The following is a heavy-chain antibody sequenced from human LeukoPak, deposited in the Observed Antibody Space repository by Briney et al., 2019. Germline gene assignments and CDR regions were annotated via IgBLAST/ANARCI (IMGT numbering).Heavy chain of an antibody. J-gene: IGHJ4*02. CDR1: GYTFTSYG. Sequence: GASVKVSCKASGYTFTSYGISWVRQAPGQGLEWMGWISAYNGNTNYAQKFQGRVTMTRDTSISTAYMELSRLRSDDTAVYYCARAYGSGSYGFDYWGQGTLVTVSS. CDR3: ARAYGSGSYGFDY. CDR2: ISAYNGNT. D-gene: IGHD3-10*01. V-gene: IGHV1-18*01.